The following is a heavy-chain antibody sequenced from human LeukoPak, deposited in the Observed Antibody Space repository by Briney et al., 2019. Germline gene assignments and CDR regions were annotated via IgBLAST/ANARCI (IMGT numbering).Heavy chain of an antibody. J-gene: IGHJ6*03. CDR1: GYTFTSYG. V-gene: IGHV1-18*01. CDR3: ARQGPQMRLGEFMPYYYYMDV. Sequence: GASVKVSCKASGYTFTSYGISWVRQAPGQGLEWMGWISAYNGNTNYAQKLQGRVTMTTDTSTSTAYMELRSLRSDDTAVYYCARQGPQMRLGEFMPYYYYMDVWGKGTTVTISS. CDR2: ISAYNGNT. D-gene: IGHD3-16*01.